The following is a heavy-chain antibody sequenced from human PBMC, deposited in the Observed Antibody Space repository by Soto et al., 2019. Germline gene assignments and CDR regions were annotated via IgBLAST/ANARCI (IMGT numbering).Heavy chain of an antibody. CDR1: GGSISSSSYY. CDR2: IYYSGST. V-gene: IGHV4-39*01. CDR3: ARLPMTTVTTGAFDI. D-gene: IGHD4-4*01. Sequence: QLQLQESGPGLVKPSETLSLTCTVSGGSISSSSYYWGWIRQPPGKGLEWIGSIYYSGSTCYNPSLKSRVTISVDTSKNQFSLKLSSVTAADTAVYYCARLPMTTVTTGAFDIWGQGTMVTVSS. J-gene: IGHJ3*02.